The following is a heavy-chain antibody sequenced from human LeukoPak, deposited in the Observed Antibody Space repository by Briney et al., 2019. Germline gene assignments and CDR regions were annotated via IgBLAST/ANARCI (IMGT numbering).Heavy chain of an antibody. J-gene: IGHJ5*02. V-gene: IGHV4-38-2*02. CDR3: VRGPYGSGISNWFDP. D-gene: IGHD3-10*01. Sequence: PSETLSLTCTVSGYSISSGYYWGWIRPPPGKGLEWIGSIFHSGSTHYNLSLKSRVTISVDTSKNQFSLRLTSVSAADTAVYYCVRGPYGSGISNWFDPWGQGTQVIVSS. CDR2: IFHSGST. CDR1: GYSISSGYY.